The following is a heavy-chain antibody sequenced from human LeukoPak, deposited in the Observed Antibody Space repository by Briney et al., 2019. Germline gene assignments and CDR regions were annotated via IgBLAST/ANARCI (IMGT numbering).Heavy chain of an antibody. CDR3: ATSLGDFVSFDY. J-gene: IGHJ4*02. D-gene: IGHD4-17*01. CDR1: GFTFSRYA. CDR2: LSGSGGNT. Sequence: GGSLRLSCAVSGFTFSRYAMNWVRQVPGKGLEWVSGLSGSGGNTYYADSVKGRFIISRGNSKNTLYLQMSSLRLGDTAVYYCATSLGDFVSFDYWGQGTLATVSS. V-gene: IGHV3-23*01.